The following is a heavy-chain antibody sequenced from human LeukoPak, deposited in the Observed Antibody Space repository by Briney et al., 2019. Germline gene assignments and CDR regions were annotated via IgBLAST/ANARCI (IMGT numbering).Heavy chain of an antibody. CDR2: VFYTGKT. J-gene: IGHJ4*02. Sequence: PPETLSLTCTVSGGSVSTSDYYWGWIRQSPVKGLEWIGDVFYTGKTNYNPSLRGRATISIDTSKNQFSLKLTCVTAADSAVYYCARVYDSWGQGTLVTVSS. CDR1: GGSVSTSDYY. CDR3: ARVYDS. V-gene: IGHV4-39*07.